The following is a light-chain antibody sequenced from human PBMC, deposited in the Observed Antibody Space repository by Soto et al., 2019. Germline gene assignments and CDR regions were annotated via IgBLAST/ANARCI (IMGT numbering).Light chain of an antibody. CDR2: DAY. Sequence: EIVLTQSPATLSLSPGERATLSCRASQSVSSYLAWYQQKPGQAPRLLIYDAYNRATGIPPRFSGSGSGTDFTLTISSLEPEDSAVYYCQQYGSSSWTFGQGTKVDIK. CDR1: QSVSSY. J-gene: IGKJ1*01. CDR3: QQYGSSSWT. V-gene: IGKV3-11*01.